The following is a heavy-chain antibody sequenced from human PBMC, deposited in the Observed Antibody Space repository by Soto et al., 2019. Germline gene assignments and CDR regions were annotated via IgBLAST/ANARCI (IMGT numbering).Heavy chain of an antibody. J-gene: IGHJ5*02. CDR1: GGTFSSYA. CDR3: ARGIQLWSPPPGGFDP. V-gene: IGHV1-69*01. Sequence: QVQLVQSGAEVKKPGSSVKVSCKASGGTFSSYAISWVRQAPGQGLEWMGGIIPIVGTANYAQKFQGRVTMTADESTSTAYMELSSLRSEDTAVYYCARGIQLWSPPPGGFDPWGQGTLVTVSS. CDR2: IIPIVGTA. D-gene: IGHD5-18*01.